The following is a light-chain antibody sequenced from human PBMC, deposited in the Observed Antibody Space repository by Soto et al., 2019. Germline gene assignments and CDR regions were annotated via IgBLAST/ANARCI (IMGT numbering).Light chain of an antibody. CDR3: QQYNNWPPFMYT. CDR1: QIISTN. V-gene: IGKV3-15*01. J-gene: IGKJ2*01. CDR2: GAS. Sequence: EIVMTQSPATLSVSPGETATLSCRASQIISTNLAWYQQKPGQAPRLLIYGASTRATGIPARFSGSGSGTEFTLTISSLQSEDFAVYYCQQYNNWPPFMYTFGQGTKVEIK.